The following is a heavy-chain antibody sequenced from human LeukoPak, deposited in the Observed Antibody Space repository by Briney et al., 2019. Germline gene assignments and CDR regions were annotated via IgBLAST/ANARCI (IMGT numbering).Heavy chain of an antibody. D-gene: IGHD2-2*02. V-gene: IGHV3-23*01. CDR2: ISGSGGST. Sequence: GGSLRLSCAASGFTFSGYAMSWVRQAPGKGLEWVSAISGSGGSTYYADSVKGRFTISRDNSKNTLYLQMNSLKAEDTAVYYCAKDWDGGIVVVPAAISSQLPYYYYYMDVWGKGTTVTVSS. CDR3: AKDWDGGIVVVPAAISSQLPYYYYYMDV. CDR1: GFTFSGYA. J-gene: IGHJ6*03.